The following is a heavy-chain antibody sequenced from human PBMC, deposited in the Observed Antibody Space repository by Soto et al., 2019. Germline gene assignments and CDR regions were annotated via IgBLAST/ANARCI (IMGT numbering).Heavy chain of an antibody. CDR2: IDPSDSYT. V-gene: IGHV5-10-1*01. D-gene: IGHD2-15*01. CDR3: AGRESGYCSGGTCSVLAY. CDR1: GYTFSNYW. J-gene: IGHJ4*02. Sequence: PGESLKISCRGSGYTFSNYWITWVRQMPGKGLEWMGRIDPSDSYTTYSPSFHGHVTFSVDKSISTAYLQWSSLEASDTAIYYCAGRESGYCSGGTCSVLAYWGQGTQVTVS.